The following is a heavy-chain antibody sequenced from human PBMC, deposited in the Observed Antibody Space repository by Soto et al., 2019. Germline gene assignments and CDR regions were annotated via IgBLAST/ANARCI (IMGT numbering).Heavy chain of an antibody. CDR3: ATGEYVGLVAFDI. CDR2: IYYSGST. J-gene: IGHJ3*02. Sequence: QVQLQESGPGLVKPSETLSLTCTVSGGSISSYYWSWLRQPPGKGLEWIGYIYYSGSTNYNPSLRSRVTISVDTSKNQFSLKLISVTAADTAVYYCATGEYVGLVAFDIWGQGTMVTVSS. D-gene: IGHD3-10*01. V-gene: IGHV4-59*01. CDR1: GGSISSYY.